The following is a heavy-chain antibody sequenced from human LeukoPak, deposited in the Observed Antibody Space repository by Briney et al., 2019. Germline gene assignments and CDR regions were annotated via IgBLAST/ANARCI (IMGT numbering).Heavy chain of an antibody. CDR2: MNPNSGNT. J-gene: IGHJ4*02. CDR3: ARASSIAARQALGY. D-gene: IGHD6-6*01. Sequence: ASVKVSCKASGYTFTSYDINWVRQATGQGLEWMGWMNPNSGNTGYAQKFQGRVTMTRNTSISTAYMELSSLRSEDTAVYYCARASSIAARQALGYWGQGTLVTVSS. CDR1: GYTFTSYD. V-gene: IGHV1-8*01.